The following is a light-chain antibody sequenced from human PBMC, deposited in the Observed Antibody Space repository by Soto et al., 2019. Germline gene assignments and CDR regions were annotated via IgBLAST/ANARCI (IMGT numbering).Light chain of an antibody. CDR1: SSDVGTYNY. CDR3: AAWDSSVSGRV. V-gene: IGLV1-47*02. CDR2: DDN. J-gene: IGLJ3*02. Sequence: QSALTQPASVSGSPGQSITISCTGTSSDVGTYNYVSWYQQLPGTAPKLLVFDDNQRPSGVPDRFSDSKSGTSASLTISGLRSEDEADYYCAAWDSSVSGRVFGGGTKLTVL.